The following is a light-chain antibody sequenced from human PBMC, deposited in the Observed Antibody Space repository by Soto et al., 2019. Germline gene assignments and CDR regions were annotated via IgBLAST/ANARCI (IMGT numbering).Light chain of an antibody. V-gene: IGLV1-40*01. CDR3: QSYDRSLSAYV. CDR2: GNF. Sequence: QYVLTQPPSVSGAPGQRVTISCTGSYSNIGANYDVHWYQHLPGTAPKVLIYGNFNRPSGVPDRFSASTSGTSASLAITGLQAEDEADYYCQSYDRSLSAYVFGAGTKLTVL. CDR1: YSNIGANYD. J-gene: IGLJ1*01.